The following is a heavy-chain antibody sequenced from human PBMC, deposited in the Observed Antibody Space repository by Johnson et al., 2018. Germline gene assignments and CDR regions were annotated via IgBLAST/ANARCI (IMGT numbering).Heavy chain of an antibody. Sequence: QVQLVQSGAEVTKPGASVKVSCKASGYTFTSYAMHLVRQAPGQRLEWLGWIHAGNGNTHYSHKFQGRVTITRDTSASTAYMEMSSLGSEDTAVYYCARNPFRQKLVRGYYYMDVWGKGTTVTVAS. J-gene: IGHJ6*03. CDR2: IHAGNGNT. CDR1: GYTFTSYA. V-gene: IGHV1-3*01. D-gene: IGHD6-13*01. CDR3: ARNPFRQKLVRGYYYMDV.